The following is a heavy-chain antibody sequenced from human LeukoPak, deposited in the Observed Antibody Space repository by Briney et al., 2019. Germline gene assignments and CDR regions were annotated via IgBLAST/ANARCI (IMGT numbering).Heavy chain of an antibody. V-gene: IGHV4-31*03. CDR2: IYYSGST. J-gene: IGHJ4*02. Sequence: SQTLSLTCTVSGGSISSGGYYWSWIRQHPGKGLEWIGYIYYSGSTYYNPSLRSRVTISVDTSKNQFSLKLSSVTAADTAVYXXXXXXXXTXERLYYFDYWGQGTLVTVSS. D-gene: IGHD2-21*02. CDR1: GGSISSGGYY. CDR3: XXXXXXTXERLYYFDY.